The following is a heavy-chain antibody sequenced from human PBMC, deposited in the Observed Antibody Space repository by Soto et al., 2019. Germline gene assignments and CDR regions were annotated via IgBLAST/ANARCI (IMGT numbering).Heavy chain of an antibody. CDR1: GFTFDDYA. CDR2: ISWNSNSV. V-gene: IGHV3-9*01. D-gene: IGHD6-13*01. Sequence: GGSLRLSCAASGFTFDDYAMHWVRQVPGKGLEWVSGISWNSNSVTYADSVKGRFTISRDNAKNSLYLQMNSLRAADTALYYCAKATISSWTLADYWGQGNLVTVSS. CDR3: AKATISSWTLADY. J-gene: IGHJ4*02.